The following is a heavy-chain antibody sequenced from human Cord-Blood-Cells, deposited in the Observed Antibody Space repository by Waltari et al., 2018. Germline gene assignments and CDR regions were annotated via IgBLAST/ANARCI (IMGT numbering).Heavy chain of an antibody. CDR1: GGSFSGYY. D-gene: IGHD2-2*03. J-gene: IGHJ4*02. V-gene: IGHV4-34*01. CDR2: INHSGST. CDR3: ARSKSGGYCSSTSCYSLDY. Sequence: QVQLQQWGAGLLKPSETLSLTCAVYGGSFSGYYWSWIRQPPGKGLEWMGEINHSGSTNSPPSPKSRVTISVDTSKNQFSLKLSSVTAADTAVYYCARSKSGGYCSSTSCYSLDYWGQGTLVTVSS.